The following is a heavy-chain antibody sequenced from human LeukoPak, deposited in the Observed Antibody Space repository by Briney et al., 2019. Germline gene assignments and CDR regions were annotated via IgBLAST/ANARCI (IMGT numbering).Heavy chain of an antibody. CDR2: ISGSGGST. CDR3: ARSNVEETFYGEAAYFDL. D-gene: IGHD4-17*01. V-gene: IGHV3-23*01. CDR1: GFTFSSYA. J-gene: IGHJ2*01. Sequence: GGSLRLSCAASGFTFSSYAMSWVRQAPGKGLEWVSAISGSGGSTYYADSVKGRFTISRDNSKNTLYLQMNSLRAEDTAVYYCARSNVEETFYGEAAYFDLWGRGTLVTVSS.